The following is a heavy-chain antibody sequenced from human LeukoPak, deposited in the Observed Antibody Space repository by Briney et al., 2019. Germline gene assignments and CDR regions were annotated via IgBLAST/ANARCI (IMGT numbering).Heavy chain of an antibody. CDR2: INHSGSA. V-gene: IGHV4-34*01. D-gene: IGHD3-16*01. Sequence: SETLSLTCAVYGGSFSGYYWSWIRQPPGKGLEWIGEINHSGSANYNPSLKSRVTISIDTSKSQFSLRLSSVTAADAAVYYCARGVSDQYWGKGTLVSVFS. CDR1: GGSFSGYY. J-gene: IGHJ4*02. CDR3: ARGVSDQY.